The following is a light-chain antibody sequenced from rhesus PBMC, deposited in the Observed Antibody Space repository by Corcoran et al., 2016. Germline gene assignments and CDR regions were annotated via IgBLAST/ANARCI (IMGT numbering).Light chain of an antibody. Sequence: DIQMTQSPPSLSASVGDTVTITCRASQSISSWLAWYQQKPGKAPKLLIYKASRLQSGVPSRFSGSGSGTDFTLTISSLQSEDFAVYYCPQYNSIPFTFGPGTKLDV. J-gene: IGKJ3*01. CDR3: PQYNSIPFT. V-gene: IGKV1-22*01. CDR2: KAS. CDR1: QSISSW.